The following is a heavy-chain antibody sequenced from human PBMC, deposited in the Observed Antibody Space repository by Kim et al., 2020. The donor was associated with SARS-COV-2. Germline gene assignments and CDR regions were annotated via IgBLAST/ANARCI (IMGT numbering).Heavy chain of an antibody. V-gene: IGHV3-9*01. CDR1: GFTFYVYA. D-gene: IGHD6-13*01. CDR3: AKGSGAAAAEYSIGE. Sequence: GGSLRLSCAASGFTFYVYARHCVRQAPGKGMEYVSGLSGNSGSISYADSLKGRFTISRDNSKNTLYLQMNSLRAEDTALYYCAKGSGAAAAEYSIGEWGQGTLVTVSS. CDR2: LSGNSGSI. J-gene: IGHJ4*02.